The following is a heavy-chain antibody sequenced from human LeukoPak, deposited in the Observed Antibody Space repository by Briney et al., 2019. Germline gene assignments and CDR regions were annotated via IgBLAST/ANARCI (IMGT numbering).Heavy chain of an antibody. Sequence: SETLSLTCAVYSGSFSGYYWSWIRQPPGKGLEWIGEINDSGSVNCNPSLKNRVTLSVDTSKNQFSLRLRSVAAADTAVYYCARRLVDSGASQVSDDWGQGTLVTVSS. CDR3: ARRLVDSGASQVSDD. CDR1: SGSFSGYY. D-gene: IGHD2-15*01. V-gene: IGHV4-34*01. CDR2: INDSGSV. J-gene: IGHJ4*02.